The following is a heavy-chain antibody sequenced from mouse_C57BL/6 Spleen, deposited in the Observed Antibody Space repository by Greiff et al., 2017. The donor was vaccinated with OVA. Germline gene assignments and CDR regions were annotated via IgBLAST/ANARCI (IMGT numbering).Heavy chain of an antibody. D-gene: IGHD1-1*01. J-gene: IGHJ2*01. V-gene: IGHV1-50*01. CDR3: ARSITTVVATGFDD. Sequence: QVQLQQPGAELVKPGASAKLSCKASGYTFTSYWMQWVKQRPGQGLEWIGEIDPSDSYTNYNQKFKGKATLTVDTSSSKAYMQLSSLTSEDSAVYYCARSITTVVATGFDDWGQGTTLTVSS. CDR1: GYTFTSYW. CDR2: IDPSDSYT.